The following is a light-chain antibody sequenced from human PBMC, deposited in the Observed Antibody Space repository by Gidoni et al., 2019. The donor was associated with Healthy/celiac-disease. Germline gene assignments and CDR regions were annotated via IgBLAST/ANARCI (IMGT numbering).Light chain of an antibody. Sequence: DIQFTQSPSFLSASVGDRVTITCRASQGISSYLAWYQQKPGKAPKLLIYAASTLQSGVLSRFSGSGSGTEFTLTISSLQPEDFATYYCQQLNSYPYTFGQGTKLEIK. CDR2: AAS. J-gene: IGKJ2*01. CDR1: QGISSY. CDR3: QQLNSYPYT. V-gene: IGKV1-9*01.